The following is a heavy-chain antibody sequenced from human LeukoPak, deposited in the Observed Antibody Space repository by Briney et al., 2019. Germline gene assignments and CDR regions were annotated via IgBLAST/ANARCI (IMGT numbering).Heavy chain of an antibody. CDR3: ARDQYFDY. CDR2: ISYDGSNK. CDR1: GFTFSSYA. V-gene: IGHV3-30-3*01. Sequence: GGSLRLSCAASGFTFSSYAMHWVRQAPGKGLEWVAVISYDGSNKYYADSVKGRFTISRDNSKNTLYLQMNSLRAEDTAVYYCARDQYFDYWGQGTLVTVSS. J-gene: IGHJ4*02.